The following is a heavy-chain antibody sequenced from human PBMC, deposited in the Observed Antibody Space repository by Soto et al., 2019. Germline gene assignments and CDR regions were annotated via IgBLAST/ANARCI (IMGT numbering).Heavy chain of an antibody. CDR1: GYTFTSYY. D-gene: IGHD3-10*01. J-gene: IGHJ3*02. CDR2: INPSGGST. Sequence: GASVKVSCKASGYTFTSYYMHWVRQAPGQGLEWMGIINPSGGSTSYAQKFQGRVTMTRDTSTSTVYMELSSLRSEDTAVYYCARDVDYGSGSYGAFDIWGQGTMVTVSS. CDR3: ARDVDYGSGSYGAFDI. V-gene: IGHV1-46*03.